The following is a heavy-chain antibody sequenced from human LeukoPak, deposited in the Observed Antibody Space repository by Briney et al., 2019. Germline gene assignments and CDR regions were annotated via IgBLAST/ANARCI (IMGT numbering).Heavy chain of an antibody. CDR1: GGSISSYY. Sequence: PSETLSLTCTVSGGSISSYYWSWIRQPPGKGLEWIGSIYYSGSTYYNPSLKSRVTISVDTSKNQFSLKLSSVTAADTAVYYCAKGSGYEAQYYYYYMDVWGKGTTVTISS. J-gene: IGHJ6*03. CDR2: IYYSGST. D-gene: IGHD5-12*01. V-gene: IGHV4-39*07. CDR3: AKGSGYEAQYYYYYMDV.